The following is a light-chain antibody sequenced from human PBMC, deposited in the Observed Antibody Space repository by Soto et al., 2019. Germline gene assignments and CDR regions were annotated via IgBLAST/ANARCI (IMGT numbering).Light chain of an antibody. CDR3: SSYTSSNTGV. CDR2: EVS. J-gene: IGLJ3*02. V-gene: IGLV2-14*01. Sequence: QSALTQPASVSGSPGQSITISCTGTSSDVGDYNYVSWYQQHPGKAPKLMIYEVSNRPSGVSNRFSGSKSGNTASLTISGLQAEDEADYYCSSYTSSNTGVFGGGTQLTVL. CDR1: SSDVGDYNY.